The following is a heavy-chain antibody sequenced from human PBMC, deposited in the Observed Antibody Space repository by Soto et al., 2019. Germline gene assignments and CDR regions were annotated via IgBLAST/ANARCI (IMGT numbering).Heavy chain of an antibody. Sequence: GASVKVSCKASGYTFTSYYMHWVRQAPGQGLEWMGIINPSGGSTSYAQKFQGRVTITADKSTSTAYMELSSLRSEDTAVYYCARDPRSYSSSWSSVHWFDPWGQGTLVTVSS. D-gene: IGHD6-13*01. J-gene: IGHJ5*02. CDR2: INPSGGST. CDR3: ARDPRSYSSSWSSVHWFDP. V-gene: IGHV1-46*01. CDR1: GYTFTSYY.